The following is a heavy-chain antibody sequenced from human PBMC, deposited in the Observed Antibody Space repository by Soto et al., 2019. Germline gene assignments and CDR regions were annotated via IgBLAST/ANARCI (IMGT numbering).Heavy chain of an antibody. V-gene: IGHV5-10-1*01. CDR1: GGSFSSYW. CDR3: ASSQPIYCSSASCYSARYYGRDG. J-gene: IGHJ6*04. D-gene: IGHD2-2*02. Sequence: GASVTVSCTASGGSFSSYWISWVRQMPGKGLEWMGRIDPSDSYTNYSPSFQGHVTISADKSISTAYLQWSSLKASDTAMYYCASSQPIYCSSASCYSARYYGRDGLGTRTTVTASS. CDR2: IDPSDSYT.